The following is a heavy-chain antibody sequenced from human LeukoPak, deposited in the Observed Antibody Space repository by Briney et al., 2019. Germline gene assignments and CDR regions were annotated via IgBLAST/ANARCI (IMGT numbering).Heavy chain of an antibody. CDR3: ARHQRGHSDAFDI. CDR2: IYYSGST. Sequence: SETLSLTCTVSGGSISSYYWSWIRQPPGKGLKWIGYIYYSGSTNYNPSLKSRVSMSVDTSKNQFSLKLSSVTAADTAVYFCARHQRGHSDAFDIWGQGTVVTVSS. D-gene: IGHD4-23*01. J-gene: IGHJ3*02. CDR1: GGSISSYY. V-gene: IGHV4-59*01.